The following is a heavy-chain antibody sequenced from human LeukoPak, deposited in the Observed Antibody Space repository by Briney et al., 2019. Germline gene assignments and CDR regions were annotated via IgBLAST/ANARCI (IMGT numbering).Heavy chain of an antibody. V-gene: IGHV3-30*02. D-gene: IGHD3-16*02. CDR3: AKDIADDAFDV. Sequence: GGSLRLSCAASGFTFSSYAMHWVRQAPGKGLEWVAFIRYYGSSKYHADSVKGRFTISRDNSKNTLYLQMNSLRPDDTAVYYCAKDIADDAFDVWGQGTMVTVSS. CDR1: GFTFSSYA. J-gene: IGHJ3*01. CDR2: IRYYGSSK.